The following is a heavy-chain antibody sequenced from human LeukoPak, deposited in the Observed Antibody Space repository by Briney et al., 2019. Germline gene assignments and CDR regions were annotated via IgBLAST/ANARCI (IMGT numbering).Heavy chain of an antibody. CDR1: GYTFTDYY. J-gene: IGHJ4*02. D-gene: IGHD6-19*01. Sequence: ASVTVSCKASGYTFTDYYMHWVRQAPGQGLEWMGWINPNSGGTNYAQKFQGRVTMTRDTSISTAYMELSRLTSDDTALYYCARDQKQWLEIDYWSQGTLVTVSS. V-gene: IGHV1-2*02. CDR2: INPNSGGT. CDR3: ARDQKQWLEIDY.